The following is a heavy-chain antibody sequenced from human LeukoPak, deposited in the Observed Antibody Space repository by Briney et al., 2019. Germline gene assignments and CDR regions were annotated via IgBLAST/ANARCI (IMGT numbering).Heavy chain of an antibody. CDR3: ARGPPGSN. Sequence: SETLSLTCTVSGASISSYYWSWIRQPPGKGLEWIGYIYYSGSTNYNPSLKSRVTISVDTSKNQFSLKLSSVTAADTAVYYCARGPPGSNWGQGTLVTVSS. V-gene: IGHV4-59*01. CDR2: IYYSGST. J-gene: IGHJ4*02. D-gene: IGHD3-10*01. CDR1: GASISSYY.